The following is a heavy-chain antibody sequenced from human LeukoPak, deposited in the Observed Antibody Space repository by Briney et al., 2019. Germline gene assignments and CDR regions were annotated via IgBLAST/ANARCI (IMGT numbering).Heavy chain of an antibody. V-gene: IGHV3-23*01. D-gene: IGHD6-19*01. CDR1: GFTFNNYA. J-gene: IGHJ4*02. Sequence: PGGSLRLSCAASGFTFNNYAMTWVRQAPGKGLEWVSTISDSGGSTYYADSMKGRFTISRDNSKNTLYLQVSNLKAEDTALYYCAMTVAADYWGQGTLVTVSS. CDR3: AMTVAADY. CDR2: ISDSGGST.